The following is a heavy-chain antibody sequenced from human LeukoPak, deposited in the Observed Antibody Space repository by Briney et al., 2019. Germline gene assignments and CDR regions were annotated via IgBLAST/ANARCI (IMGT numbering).Heavy chain of an antibody. V-gene: IGHV3-7*05. CDR3: ARDYGD. D-gene: IGHD4-17*01. CDR2: IKEDGTKK. J-gene: IGHJ4*02. CDR1: GFAFSTYW. Sequence: GGSLRLSCSASGFAFSTYWMSWVRQAPGIGLEWVANIKEDGTKKFYVDSVKGRFTVSRDNANNSLYLQMNSLRPEDTAVYYCARDYGDWGQGTLVTVSS.